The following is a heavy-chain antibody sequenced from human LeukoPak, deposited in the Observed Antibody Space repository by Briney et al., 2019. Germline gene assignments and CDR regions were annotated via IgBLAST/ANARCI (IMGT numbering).Heavy chain of an antibody. V-gene: IGHV4-59*08. Sequence: SETLSLTCTVSGGSINGYYWSWIRQPPGKGLEWIGYIYHSGSTNYNPSLKSRVTISVDTSKNQFSLKLSSVTAADTAVYYCARQYYDILTGTPYYFDYWGQGTLVTVSS. CDR2: IYHSGST. J-gene: IGHJ4*02. CDR3: ARQYYDILTGTPYYFDY. CDR1: GGSINGYY. D-gene: IGHD3-9*01.